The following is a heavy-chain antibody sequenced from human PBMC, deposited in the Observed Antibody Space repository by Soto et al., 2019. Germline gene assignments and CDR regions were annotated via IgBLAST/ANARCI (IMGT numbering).Heavy chain of an antibody. CDR3: ARRRGGTYALDY. J-gene: IGHJ4*02. D-gene: IGHD1-26*01. CDR1: GFSLSTNGVG. CDR2: IYWDGDK. V-gene: IGHV2-5*02. Sequence: QITLKESGPTLVKPTQTLTLTCTFSGFSLSTNGVGVGWIRQPPGKALEWLALIYWDGDKRYSPSLRSRLTLTKDTSKNQVVLTMTNMDPVDTATYYCARRRGGTYALDYWGQGTLVTVAS.